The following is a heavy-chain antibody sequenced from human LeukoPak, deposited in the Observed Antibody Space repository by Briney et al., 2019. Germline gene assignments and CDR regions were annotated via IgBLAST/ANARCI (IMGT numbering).Heavy chain of an antibody. CDR3: AKDRAAAGIDAFDI. CDR2: ISYDGSNK. J-gene: IGHJ3*02. Sequence: PGGSLRLPCAASGFTFSSYGMHWVRQAPGKGLEWVAVISYDGSNKYYADSVKGRFTISRDNSKNTLYLQMNSLRTEDTAVYYCAKDRAAAGIDAFDIWGQGTMVTVSS. CDR1: GFTFSSYG. V-gene: IGHV3-30*18. D-gene: IGHD6-13*01.